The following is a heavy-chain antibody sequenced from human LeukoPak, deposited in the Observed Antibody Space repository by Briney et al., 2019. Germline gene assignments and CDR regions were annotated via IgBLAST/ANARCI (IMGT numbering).Heavy chain of an antibody. CDR1: GFTFSNYA. CDR3: ARGSYGAVDY. J-gene: IGHJ4*01. V-gene: IGHV3-48*03. D-gene: IGHD4/OR15-4a*01. CDR2: ISTSGSTK. Sequence: GGSLRLSCGASGFTFSNYAMSWVRQAPGKGLEWVSYISTSGSTKYYGDSVKGRFTISRDNAENSLYLQMNSLRAEDTAVYYCARGSYGAVDYWGQGTLVTISS.